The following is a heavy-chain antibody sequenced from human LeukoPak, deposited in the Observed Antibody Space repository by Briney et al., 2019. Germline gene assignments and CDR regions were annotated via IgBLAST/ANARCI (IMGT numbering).Heavy chain of an antibody. CDR3: ARRAREYSHDAFDI. CDR1: GYTFTDYY. J-gene: IGHJ3*02. Sequence: ASVKVSCKASGYTFTDYYMHWVRQAPGQGLEWMGWINPNRRGTDSAQKFQGRFSMTSDTSISTDYMELSRLRSDDTAVYYCARRAREYSHDAFDIWGQATMVTVSS. D-gene: IGHD5-18*01. V-gene: IGHV1-2*02. CDR2: INPNRRGT.